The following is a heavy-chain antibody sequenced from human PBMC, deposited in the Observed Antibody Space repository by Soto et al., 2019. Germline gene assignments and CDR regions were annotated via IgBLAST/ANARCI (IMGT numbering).Heavy chain of an antibody. CDR1: GDTFSSYA. D-gene: IGHD3-10*01. CDR2: TIPALGKT. J-gene: IGHJ6*02. CDR3: ARGPFRPSAMDV. Sequence: SVKVSCKASGDTFSSYAISWVRQAPGKGLEWMGGTIPALGKTHYIEKFQGRVTITVDDATRTVYMEVRDLTSEDTAIYYCARGPFRPSAMDVRGQGTTVTVS. V-gene: IGHV1-69*10.